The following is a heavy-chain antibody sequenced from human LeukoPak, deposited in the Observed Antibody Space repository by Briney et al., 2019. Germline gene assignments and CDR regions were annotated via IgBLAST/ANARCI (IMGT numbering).Heavy chain of an antibody. CDR2: IYYTGST. Sequence: PSETLSLTCAVYGGSFSGYYWSWIRQPPGKGLEWIGYIYYTGSTNYNPSLRSRVTISVDTSKNQFSLKLSSVNAADTAVYYCARTTNDWFDPWGQGTLVTVSS. J-gene: IGHJ5*02. CDR3: ARTTNDWFDP. CDR1: GGSFSGYY. V-gene: IGHV4-59*01. D-gene: IGHD2-8*01.